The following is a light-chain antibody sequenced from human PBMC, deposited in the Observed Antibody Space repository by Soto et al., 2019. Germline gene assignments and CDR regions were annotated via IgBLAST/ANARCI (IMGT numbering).Light chain of an antibody. CDR3: CSYAGSSTGV. CDR2: EVS. CDR1: SSDVEIYNL. V-gene: IGLV2-23*02. J-gene: IGLJ3*02. Sequence: QSALTQPASVSGSPGQSITISCTGTSSDVEIYNLVSWYQQHPDKAPKLMISEVSKRPSGVSIRFSGSKSGNTASLTISGLQAEDEADYYCCSYAGSSTGVFGGGTKLTVL.